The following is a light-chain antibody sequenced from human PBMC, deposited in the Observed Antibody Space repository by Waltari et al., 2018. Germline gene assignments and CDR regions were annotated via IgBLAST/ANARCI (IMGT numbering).Light chain of an antibody. CDR3: SSYTPSGTLV. CDR1: SSEVGTYNR. V-gene: IGLV2-18*02. Sequence: QSALTQPPSVSGSPGQSVTISCSGTSSEVGTYNRLSWYQQPPGTAPKLIIFDLSSRPSGVPDRFSGSKSGSTASLTISGLQAEDEGDYYCSSYTPSGTLVFGGGTKLTVL. CDR2: DLS. J-gene: IGLJ2*01.